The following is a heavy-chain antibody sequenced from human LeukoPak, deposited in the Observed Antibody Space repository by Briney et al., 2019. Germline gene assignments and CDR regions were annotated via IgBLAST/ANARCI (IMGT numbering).Heavy chain of an antibody. CDR3: ARVVIAPAAIGAFGAFDI. V-gene: IGHV4-4*07. Sequence: SEALSLTCTVSGGSISSYYWSWIRQPAGKGLEWIGLIYTSGSTNYNPSLKSRVTMSVDTSKNQFSLKLSSVTAADTAVYYCARVVIAPAAIGAFGAFDIWGQGTMVTVSS. CDR2: IYTSGST. D-gene: IGHD2-2*01. J-gene: IGHJ3*02. CDR1: GGSISSYY.